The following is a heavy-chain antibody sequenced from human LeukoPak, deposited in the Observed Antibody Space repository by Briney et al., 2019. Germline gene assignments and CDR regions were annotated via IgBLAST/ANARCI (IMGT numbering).Heavy chain of an antibody. D-gene: IGHD3-10*02. J-gene: IGHJ6*04. CDR3: AELGITMIGGV. Sequence: RGSLRLSCAASGFTFSSYEMNWVRQAPGKGLEWVSYISSSGSTIYYADSVKGRFTISKDNAKNSLYLQMNSLRAEDTAVYYCAELGITMIGGVWGKGTTVTISS. CDR2: ISSSGSTI. CDR1: GFTFSSYE. V-gene: IGHV3-48*03.